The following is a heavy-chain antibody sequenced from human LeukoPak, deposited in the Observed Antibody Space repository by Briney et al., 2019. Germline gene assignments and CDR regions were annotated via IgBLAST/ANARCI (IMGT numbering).Heavy chain of an antibody. CDR2: IIPIFGAA. V-gene: IGHV1-69*01. Sequence: SVKVSCKASGGTFSSYAISWVRQAPGQGLEWMGGIIPIFGAANYAQEFQGRVTITADESTSTAYMELSSLRSEDTAVYYCASDYGSGSHYYYYYYMDVWGKGTTVTVSS. CDR3: ASDYGSGSHYYYYYYMDV. J-gene: IGHJ6*03. D-gene: IGHD3-10*01. CDR1: GGTFSSYA.